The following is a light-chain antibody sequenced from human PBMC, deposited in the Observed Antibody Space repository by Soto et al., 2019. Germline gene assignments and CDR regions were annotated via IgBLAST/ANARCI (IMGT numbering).Light chain of an antibody. V-gene: IGLV2-11*01. Sequence: QSALTQPRSVSGSPGQSVTISCTGTSSDVGGYNYVSWYQQHPGKAPKLMIYDVSKRPSGFPDRFSGSKSGNTASLTISGLQAEDEADYYCCSYAGSYTLVFGGGTQLTVL. J-gene: IGLJ3*02. CDR2: DVS. CDR1: SSDVGGYNY. CDR3: CSYAGSYTLV.